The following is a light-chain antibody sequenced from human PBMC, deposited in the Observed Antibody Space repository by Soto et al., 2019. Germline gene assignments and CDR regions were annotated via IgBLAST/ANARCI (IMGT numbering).Light chain of an antibody. CDR1: SSGVGGYNY. CDR3: SSYTSSSTLYV. CDR2: EVS. J-gene: IGLJ1*01. Sequence: QSALTQPRSVSGSPGQSVTISCTGTSSGVGGYNYVSWYQQHPGKAPKLMIYEVSNRPSGVSNRFSGSKSGNTASLTISGLQAEDEADYYCSSYTSSSTLYVFGTGTKVTVL. V-gene: IGLV2-14*01.